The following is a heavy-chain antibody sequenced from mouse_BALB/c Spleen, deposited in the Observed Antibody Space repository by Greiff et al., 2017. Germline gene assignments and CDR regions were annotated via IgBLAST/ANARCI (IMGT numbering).Heavy chain of an antibody. D-gene: IGHD1-2*01. CDR1: GYTFTSYW. CDR2: IYPGDGDT. Sequence: QVQLKQSGAELARPGASVKLSCKASGYTFTSYWMQWVKQRPGQGLEWIGAIYPGDGDTRYTQKFKGKATLTADKSSSTAYMQLSSLASEDSAVYYCARGDPTALDYWGQGTTLTVSS. J-gene: IGHJ2*01. CDR3: ARGDPTALDY. V-gene: IGHV1-87*01.